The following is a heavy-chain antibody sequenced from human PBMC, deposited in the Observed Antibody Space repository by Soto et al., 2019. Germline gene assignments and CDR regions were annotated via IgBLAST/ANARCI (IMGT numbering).Heavy chain of an antibody. CDR1: FASFISNSSH. J-gene: IGHJ4*02. CDR3: ARLVVVAPVANV. D-gene: IGHD2-15*01. CDR2: ISYTGTT. Sequence: SETLSLTCLVSFASFISNSSHLCWIRQPPGKGLEWIGSISYTGTTYYSPSLKSRVAISADTSKMQFSLKLDSATAADTAVYYCARLVVVAPVANVWGQGTLVTVSS. V-gene: IGHV4-39*01.